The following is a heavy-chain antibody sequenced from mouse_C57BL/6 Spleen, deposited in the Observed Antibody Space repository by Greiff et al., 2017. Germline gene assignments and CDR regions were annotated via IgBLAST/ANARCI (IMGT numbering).Heavy chain of an antibody. Sequence: QVQLKESGAELAKPGASVKLSCKASGYTFTSYWMHWVKQRPGQGLEWIGYINPSSGYTKYKQKFKDKATLTADKSSSTAYMQLSSLTYEDSAVYYCARSNYSNYDYAMDYWGQGTSVTVSS. D-gene: IGHD2-5*01. J-gene: IGHJ4*01. CDR1: GYTFTSYW. CDR2: INPSSGYT. V-gene: IGHV1-7*01. CDR3: ARSNYSNYDYAMDY.